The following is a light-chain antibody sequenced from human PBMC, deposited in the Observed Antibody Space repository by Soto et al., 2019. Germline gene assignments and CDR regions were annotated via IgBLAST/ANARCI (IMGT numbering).Light chain of an antibody. J-gene: IGLJ2*01. CDR3: SSYITTSTVV. CDR2: EVS. Sequence: QSALTQPASVSGSPGQSITVSCTGTSSDIGGHNYVSWYQQHPGKVPKLIIYEVSNRPSGVSNRFSGSKSGNTASLTVSGLQAEDEADYYCSSYITTSTVVFGGGTKLTVL. CDR1: SSDIGGHNY. V-gene: IGLV2-14*01.